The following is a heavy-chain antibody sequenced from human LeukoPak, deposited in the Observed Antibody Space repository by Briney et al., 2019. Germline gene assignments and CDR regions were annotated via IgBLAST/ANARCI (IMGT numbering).Heavy chain of an antibody. CDR2: IYYSGST. D-gene: IGHD2-2*01. Sequence: SETLSLTCTVSGGSISSSSYYWGWIRQPPGKGLECMGSIYYSGSTYYNPSLKSRVTISVDTSKNQFSLKLSSVTAADTAVYYCARHQLVVVPAAPDYWGQGTLVTVSS. CDR1: GGSISSSSYY. J-gene: IGHJ4*02. V-gene: IGHV4-39*01. CDR3: ARHQLVVVPAAPDY.